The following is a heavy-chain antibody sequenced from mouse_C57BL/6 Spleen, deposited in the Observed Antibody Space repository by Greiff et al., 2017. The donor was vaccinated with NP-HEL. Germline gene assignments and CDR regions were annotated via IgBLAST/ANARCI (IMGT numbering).Heavy chain of an antibody. Sequence: EVQLQQSGPELVKPGASVKISCKASGYTFTDYYMNWVKQSHGKSLEWIGDINPNNGGTSYNQKFKGKATLTVDKSSSTAYMELRSLTSEDSAVYYCAREGATGTAWFAYWGRGTLVTVSA. V-gene: IGHV1-26*01. J-gene: IGHJ3*01. CDR1: GYTFTDYY. CDR2: INPNNGGT. D-gene: IGHD4-1*02. CDR3: AREGATGTAWFAY.